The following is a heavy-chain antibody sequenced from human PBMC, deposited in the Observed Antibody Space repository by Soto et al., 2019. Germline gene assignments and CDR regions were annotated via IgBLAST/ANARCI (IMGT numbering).Heavy chain of an antibody. CDR2: IYYSGST. Sequence: QVQPQESGPGLVKPSETLSLTCTVSGGSISSYYWSWIRQPPGKGLEWIGYIYYSGSTNYNPSLKSRVTISVDTSKNQFSLKLSSVTAADTAVYYCARVMTTVTYWYCDLWGRGTLVTVSS. J-gene: IGHJ2*01. CDR1: GGSISSYY. D-gene: IGHD4-17*01. CDR3: ARVMTTVTYWYCDL. V-gene: IGHV4-59*01.